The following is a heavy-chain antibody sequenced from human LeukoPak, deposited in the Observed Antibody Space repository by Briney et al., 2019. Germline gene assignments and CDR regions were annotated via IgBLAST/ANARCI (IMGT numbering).Heavy chain of an antibody. CDR2: ISWNSGSI. J-gene: IGHJ4*02. V-gene: IGHV3-9*01. D-gene: IGHD4-23*01. CDR1: GFTFDDYA. Sequence: GGSLRLSCAASGFTFDDYAMHWVRQAPGKGLAWVSGISWNSGSIGYADSVKGRFTISRDNAKNTLYLQMNSLRAKDTAVYYCARRAGGYSHPYDYWGQGILVTVSS. CDR3: ARRAGGYSHPYDY.